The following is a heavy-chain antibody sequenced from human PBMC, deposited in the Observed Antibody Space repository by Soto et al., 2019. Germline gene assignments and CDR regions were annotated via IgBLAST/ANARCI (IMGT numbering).Heavy chain of an antibody. CDR3: ASGHCCSGRGLRMDV. Sequence: GGSLRLSCAASGFNFSTYAMSWVRQSPGKGLEWISAVSGSGSTTYYAGSVKGRFTISRDNSQNTLSLQMNSLRAEDTAVYYCASGHCCSGRGLRMDVWGQGXTVTVSS. CDR2: VSGSGSTT. V-gene: IGHV3-23*01. CDR1: GFNFSTYA. D-gene: IGHD2-2*03. J-gene: IGHJ6*01.